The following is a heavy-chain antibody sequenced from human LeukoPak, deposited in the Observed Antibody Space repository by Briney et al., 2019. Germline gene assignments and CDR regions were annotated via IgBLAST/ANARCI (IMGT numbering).Heavy chain of an antibody. D-gene: IGHD5-12*01. J-gene: IGHJ6*02. Sequence: GGSLRLSCAASGFTVSSNYMSWVRQAPGKGLEWVSVIYSGGSTYYADSVKGRFTISRDNAQNTLYLQLNSLRAEDTAVYYCAVGGYHYSYYRLDVWGQGTTVVVSS. CDR3: AVGGYHYSYYRLDV. CDR2: IYSGGST. CDR1: GFTVSSNY. V-gene: IGHV3-53*05.